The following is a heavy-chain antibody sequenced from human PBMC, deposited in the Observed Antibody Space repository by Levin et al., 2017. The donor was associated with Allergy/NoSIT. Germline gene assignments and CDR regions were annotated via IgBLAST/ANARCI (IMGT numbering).Heavy chain of an antibody. D-gene: IGHD6-13*01. V-gene: IGHV4-31*02. CDR2: IYYTGTT. J-gene: IGHJ4*02. CDR3: ARSMAAAGDFDY. CDR1: GDSFSSGGHY. Sequence: SQTLSLTCTVSGDSFSSGGHYWTWIRQLPGKGLEWIGYIYYTGTTNYNPSLKSRITMSVDTAKNQFSLKLTSVTAADTAVYYCARSMAAAGDFDYWGPGTLVTVSS.